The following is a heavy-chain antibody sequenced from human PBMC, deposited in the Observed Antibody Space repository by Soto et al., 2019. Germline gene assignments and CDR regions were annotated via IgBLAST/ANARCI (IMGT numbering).Heavy chain of an antibody. CDR1: GFTFNDYA. J-gene: IGHJ3*02. CDR2: ISWNSGSV. Sequence: EGQLVESGGGLVQPGRSLRLSCVASGFTFNDYAMHWVRQAPGKGLEWNSGISWNSGSVDYANSVKGRFSISRDNARNSLHLKMNSLRPDDTAFYYCAKDNEQVRPVVIVGAAFDICGQMTLVSVSS. V-gene: IGHV3-9*01. D-gene: IGHD3-22*01. CDR3: AKDNEQVRPVVIVGAAFDI.